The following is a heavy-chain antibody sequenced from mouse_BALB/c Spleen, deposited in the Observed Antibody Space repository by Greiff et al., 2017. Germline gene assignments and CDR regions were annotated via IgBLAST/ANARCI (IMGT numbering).Heavy chain of an antibody. CDR3: ARQPQVWSYSMDY. Sequence: QVQLKESGPDLVAPSQSLSITCTVSGFSLTSYGVHWVRQPPGKGLEWLVVIWSDGSTTYNSALKSRLSISKDNSKNQVFLKKNSLQTDDTAMYYYARQPQVWSYSMDYWGQGTSVTVSA. CDR2: IWSDGST. V-gene: IGHV2-6-2*01. CDR1: GFSLTSYG. J-gene: IGHJ4*01. D-gene: IGHD2-10*02.